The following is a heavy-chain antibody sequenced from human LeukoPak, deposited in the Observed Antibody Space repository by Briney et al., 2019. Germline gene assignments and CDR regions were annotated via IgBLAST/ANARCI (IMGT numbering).Heavy chain of an antibody. CDR3: AREWGLESSGYYYAY. D-gene: IGHD3-22*01. CDR1: GYTFTGYY. CDR2: INPNSGGT. J-gene: IGHJ4*02. V-gene: IGHV1-2*06. Sequence: VASVKVSCKASGYTFTGYYMHWVRQAPGQGLEWMGRINPNSGGTNYAQKFQGRVTMTRDTSISTAYMELSRLRSDDTAVYYCAREWGLESSGYYYAYWGQGTLVTVSS.